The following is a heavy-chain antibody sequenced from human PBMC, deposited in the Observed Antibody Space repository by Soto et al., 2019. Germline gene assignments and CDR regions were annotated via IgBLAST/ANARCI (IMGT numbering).Heavy chain of an antibody. D-gene: IGHD3-16*02. Sequence: QVQLVESGGGVVQPGRSLRLSCAASGFTFSSYGMHWVRQAPGKGLEWVAVISYDGSNKYYADSVKGRFTISRDNSKNTLYLKMTSLRAEDTAVYYCAKIFPDRLGELSSPRAFDIWGQGTMVTVSS. CDR3: AKIFPDRLGELSSPRAFDI. CDR2: ISYDGSNK. J-gene: IGHJ3*02. V-gene: IGHV3-30*18. CDR1: GFTFSSYG.